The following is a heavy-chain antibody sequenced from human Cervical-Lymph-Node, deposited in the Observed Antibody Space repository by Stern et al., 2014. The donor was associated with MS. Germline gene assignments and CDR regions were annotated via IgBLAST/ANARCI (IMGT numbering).Heavy chain of an antibody. Sequence: QVQLVQSGAEVKKPGSSVKVSCKASGGTFSSYAISWVRQAPGQGLEWMGGTIPIFGTANYAQKFQGRVTITADESTSTAYMELSSLRSEDTAVYYCARDSTYYYDSSGYLSAGYWGQGTLVTVSS. V-gene: IGHV1-69*12. CDR3: ARDSTYYYDSSGYLSAGY. CDR2: TIPIFGTA. CDR1: GGTFSSYA. D-gene: IGHD3-22*01. J-gene: IGHJ4*02.